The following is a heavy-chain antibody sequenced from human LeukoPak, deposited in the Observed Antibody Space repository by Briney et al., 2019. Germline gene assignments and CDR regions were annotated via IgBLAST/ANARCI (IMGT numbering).Heavy chain of an antibody. V-gene: IGHV4-30-4*08. J-gene: IGHJ5*02. Sequence: SETLSLTCTVSGGSISSGDYYWSWIRQPPGKGLEWIGYIYYSGSTYYNPSLKSRVTISVDTSKNQFSLKLSSVTAADTAVYYCARERIGYCSSTSCLEDWFDPWGQGTLVTVSS. CDR1: GGSISSGDYY. D-gene: IGHD2-2*01. CDR3: ARERIGYCSSTSCLEDWFDP. CDR2: IYYSGST.